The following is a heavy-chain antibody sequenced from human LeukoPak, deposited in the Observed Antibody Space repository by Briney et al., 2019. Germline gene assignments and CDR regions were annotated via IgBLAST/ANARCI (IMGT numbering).Heavy chain of an antibody. D-gene: IGHD3-10*02. Sequence: SSETLSLTCTVSGGSISSYYWSWIRQPPGKGLEWIAYIYYSGSTNYNPSLKSRVTISVDTSKNQFSLKLSSVTAADTAVYYCATYHFRGATHYFDYGGQGILVTVSS. V-gene: IGHV4-59*01. CDR3: ATYHFRGATHYFDY. CDR2: IYYSGST. J-gene: IGHJ4*02. CDR1: GGSISSYY.